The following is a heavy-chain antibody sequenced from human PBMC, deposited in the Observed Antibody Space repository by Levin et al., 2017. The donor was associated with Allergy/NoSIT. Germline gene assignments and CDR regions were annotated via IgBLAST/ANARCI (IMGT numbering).Heavy chain of an antibody. J-gene: IGHJ4*02. CDR1: GFTISSYW. D-gene: IGHD3-16*01. CDR2: IKKDGSQK. CDR3: VNWGSY. V-gene: IGHV3-7*02. Sequence: GESLKISCVVSGFTISSYWMSWVRQAPGKGLEWVAKIKKDGSQKYYVDSVKGRFTISRDNAENSLYLQMNSLRAEDTAVYYCVNWGSYWGQGTLVTVSS.